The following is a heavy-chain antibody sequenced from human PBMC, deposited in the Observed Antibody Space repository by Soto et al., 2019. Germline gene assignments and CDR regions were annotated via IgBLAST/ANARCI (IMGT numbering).Heavy chain of an antibody. CDR3: AKDTSDCSSTSCYAFDY. V-gene: IGHV3-23*01. J-gene: IGHJ4*02. CDR2: ISGSGGST. Sequence: GGSLRLSCAASGFTFSSYAMSWVRQAPGKGLEWVSAISGSGGSTYYADSVKGRFTISRDNSKNTLYLQMNSLRAEDTAVYYCAKDTSDCSSTSCYAFDYWGQGTLVTVSS. D-gene: IGHD2-2*01. CDR1: GFTFSSYA.